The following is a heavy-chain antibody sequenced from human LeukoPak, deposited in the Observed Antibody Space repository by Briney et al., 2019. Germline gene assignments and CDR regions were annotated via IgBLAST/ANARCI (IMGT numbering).Heavy chain of an antibody. CDR3: ARDFQGAGYSGQQDAFDI. J-gene: IGHJ3*02. Sequence: KPSETLSLTCTVSGGSIGSYYWSWVRQPPGKGLEWIGYIYYSGSTNYNPSLKSRVTISVDTSKNQFSLKLSSVTAADTAVYYCARDFQGAGYSGQQDAFDIWGQGTMVTVSS. V-gene: IGHV4-59*01. CDR1: GGSIGSYY. CDR2: IYYSGST. D-gene: IGHD5-12*01.